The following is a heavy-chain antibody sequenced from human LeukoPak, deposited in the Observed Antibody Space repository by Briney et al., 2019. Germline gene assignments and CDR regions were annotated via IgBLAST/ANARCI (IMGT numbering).Heavy chain of an antibody. D-gene: IGHD2-2*01. Sequence: SETLSLICTVSGGSISSGSYYWSWIRQPAGKGLEWIGRIYISGSTNYNPSLKSRVTISVDTSKNQFSLKLSSVTAADTAVYYCASIPAANYYYYYMDVWGKGTTVTVSS. J-gene: IGHJ6*03. CDR1: GGSISSGSYY. V-gene: IGHV4-61*02. CDR3: ASIPAANYYYYYMDV. CDR2: IYISGST.